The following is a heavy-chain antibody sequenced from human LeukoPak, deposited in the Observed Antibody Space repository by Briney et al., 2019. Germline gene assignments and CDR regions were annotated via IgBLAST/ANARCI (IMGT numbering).Heavy chain of an antibody. V-gene: IGHV3-48*02. Sequence: GGSLRLSCAASGFTFSSYSMNWVRQAPGKGLEWVSYISSSSSTIYYADSVKGRFTISRDNAKNSLSLQMNSLRDEDTAVYYCARRYSSSWWHLDHWGQGTLVTVSS. CDR3: ARRYSSSWWHLDH. CDR1: GFTFSSYS. J-gene: IGHJ4*02. CDR2: ISSSSSTI. D-gene: IGHD6-13*01.